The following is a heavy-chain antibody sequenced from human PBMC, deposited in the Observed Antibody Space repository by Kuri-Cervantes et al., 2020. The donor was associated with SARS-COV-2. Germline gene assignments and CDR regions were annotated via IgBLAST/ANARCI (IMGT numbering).Heavy chain of an antibody. CDR2: IIPILGTA. Sequence: SVKVSCKASGGTFSSYAISWLRQAPGQGLEWMGGIIPILGTANYAQKFQGRVTLTADESTSTAGMELSSLRSEDTAVYYCARTGWGRGLVDTAIGMGDYYYYYMDVWGKGTTVTVSS. CDR1: GGTFSSYA. V-gene: IGHV1-69*13. D-gene: IGHD5-18*01. J-gene: IGHJ6*03. CDR3: ARTGWGRGLVDTAIGMGDYYYYYMDV.